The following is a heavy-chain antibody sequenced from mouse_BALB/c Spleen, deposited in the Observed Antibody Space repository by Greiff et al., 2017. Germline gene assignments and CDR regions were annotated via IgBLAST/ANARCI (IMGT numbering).Heavy chain of an antibody. Sequence: DVQLVESGGGLVKPGGSLKLSCAASGFTFSDYYMYWVRQTPEKRLEWVATISDGGSYTYYPDSVKGRFTISRDNAKNNLYLQMSSLKSEDTAMYYCARGVAPHAMDYWGQGTSVTVSS. V-gene: IGHV5-4*02. CDR2: ISDGGSYT. J-gene: IGHJ4*01. D-gene: IGHD1-1*01. CDR3: ARGVAPHAMDY. CDR1: GFTFSDYY.